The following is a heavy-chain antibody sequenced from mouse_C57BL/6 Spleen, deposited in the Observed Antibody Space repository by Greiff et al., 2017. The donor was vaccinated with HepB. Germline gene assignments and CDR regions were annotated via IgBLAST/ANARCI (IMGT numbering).Heavy chain of an antibody. CDR2: INPGSGGT. CDR3: ARGNYGVDY. Sequence: QVQLQQSGAELVRPGTSVKVSCKASGYAFTNYLIEWVKQRPGQGLEWIGVINPGSGGTNYNEKFKGKATLTADKSSSTAYMQLSSLTSEDSAVHFCARGNYGVDYWGQGTTLTVSS. V-gene: IGHV1-54*01. J-gene: IGHJ2*01. CDR1: GYAFTNYL. D-gene: IGHD2-1*01.